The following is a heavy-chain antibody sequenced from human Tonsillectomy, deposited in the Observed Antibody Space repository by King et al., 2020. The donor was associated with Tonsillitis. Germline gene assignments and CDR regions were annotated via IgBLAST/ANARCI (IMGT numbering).Heavy chain of an antibody. CDR3: ARVNYYGSGSYSYYFDY. V-gene: IGHV4-31*03. CDR1: GGSVSSGGYY. J-gene: IGHJ4*02. D-gene: IGHD3-10*01. Sequence: LQLQESGPGRVKPSQTLSLTCTVSGGSVSSGGYYWSWIRQHPGKGLEWIGYIYHSGSTYYKPSLKSRVTISVDTSKNQFSLKLSSVTAADTAVYYCARVNYYGSGSYSYYFDYWGQGTLVTVSS. CDR2: IYHSGST.